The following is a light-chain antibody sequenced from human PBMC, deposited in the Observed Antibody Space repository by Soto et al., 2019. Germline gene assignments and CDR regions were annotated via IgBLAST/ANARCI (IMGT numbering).Light chain of an antibody. V-gene: IGKV3-15*01. Sequence: EVVMTQSPATLSVSPGERATLSCRANQSVSRNLAWYQQKPGQAHRVLIYSASTRATGIPTRFSGSGSGTDFTLTISSLQSEDFAVYYCQQYNNWPSFTFGPGTKVDVK. CDR1: QSVSRN. J-gene: IGKJ3*01. CDR3: QQYNNWPSFT. CDR2: SAS.